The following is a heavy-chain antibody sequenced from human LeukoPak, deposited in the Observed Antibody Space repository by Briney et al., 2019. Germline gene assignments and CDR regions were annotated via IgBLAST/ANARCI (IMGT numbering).Heavy chain of an antibody. D-gene: IGHD2-2*02. V-gene: IGHV1-18*01. Sequence: GPSVKVSCKASGYTFANFGITWVRQAPGQGLEWMGWISVYNGNTNYAQNLQGRVTLTTDTSTSTAYMELRSLRSDDTALYYCARTCSSSSCYMVHWGQGTLVTVSS. CDR1: GYTFANFG. CDR3: ARTCSSSSCYMVH. CDR2: ISVYNGNT. J-gene: IGHJ4*02.